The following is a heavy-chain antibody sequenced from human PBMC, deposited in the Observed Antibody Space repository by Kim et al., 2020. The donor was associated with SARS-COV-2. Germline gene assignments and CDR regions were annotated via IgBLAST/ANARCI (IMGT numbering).Heavy chain of an antibody. V-gene: IGHV3-30*18. CDR2: ISSDGSHT. CDR3: AKAGSGSAAYYYSYMDV. CDR1: GFTLTTYG. Sequence: GGSPRLSCAASGFTLTTYGINGVRQAPGKGLDWVSVISSDGSHTYYADSVKGRFTISRDNSKNTLYPQMNSLRAEDTAVYYCAKAGSGSAAYYYSYMDVWGKGTTVTVSS. J-gene: IGHJ6*03. D-gene: IGHD2-15*01.